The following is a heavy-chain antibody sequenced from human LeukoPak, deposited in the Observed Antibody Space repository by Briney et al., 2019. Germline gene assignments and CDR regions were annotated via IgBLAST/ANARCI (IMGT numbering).Heavy chain of an antibody. Sequence: GGSLRLSCAASGFTFSSYAMHWVRQAPGKGLEWVAVISYDGSNKYYADSAKGRFTISRDNSKNTLYLQMNSLRAEDTAVYYCARADAFDIWGQGTMVTVSS. CDR3: ARADAFDI. V-gene: IGHV3-30-3*01. J-gene: IGHJ3*02. CDR2: ISYDGSNK. CDR1: GFTFSSYA.